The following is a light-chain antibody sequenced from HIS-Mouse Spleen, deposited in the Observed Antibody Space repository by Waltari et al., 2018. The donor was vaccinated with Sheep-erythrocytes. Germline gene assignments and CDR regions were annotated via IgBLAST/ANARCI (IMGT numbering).Light chain of an antibody. J-gene: IGLJ2*01. V-gene: IGLV1-36*01. CDR2: YDD. CDR1: SSNIGNNA. Sequence: QSVLTQPPSVSEAPRQRVTISCSGSSSNIGNNAVNWYQQLPGKAPKLLIYYDDLRPSGVSDRFSGSKSGASGSLAISGLQSEDEADYYCAAWDDSLNGVVFGGGTKLTVL. CDR3: AAWDDSLNGVV.